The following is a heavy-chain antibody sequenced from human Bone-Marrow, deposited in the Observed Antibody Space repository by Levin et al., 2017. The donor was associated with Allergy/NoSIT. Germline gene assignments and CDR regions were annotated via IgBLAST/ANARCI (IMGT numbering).Heavy chain of an antibody. V-gene: IGHV4-31*03. CDR2: ISGFGDT. J-gene: IGHJ3*01. Sequence: NPSETLSLTCSVSGGSISSADYFWTWIRQHPGRGLEWIGYISGFGDTSYNPSLTSRLTLSLDTSQRQFSLNLRSVTAADTAVYYCARGGPMIFTHPGRAFDLWGQGTMVIVSP. CDR1: GGSISSADYF. D-gene: IGHD3/OR15-3a*01. CDR3: ARGGPMIFTHPGRAFDL.